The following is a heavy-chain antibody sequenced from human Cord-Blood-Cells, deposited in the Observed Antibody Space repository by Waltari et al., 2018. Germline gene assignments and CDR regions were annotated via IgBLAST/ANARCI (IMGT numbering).Heavy chain of an antibody. J-gene: IGHJ4*02. CDR1: GYTFTGYY. CDR3: ARDRGGYDIDY. Sequence: QVQLVQSGAEVKNPGASVKVSCKASGYTFTGYYMHWVRQAPGQGLEWMGWINPNSGSTNYAQKLQGRVTMTRDTSISTAYRELSRLRSDDTAVYYCARDRGGYDIDYWGQGTLVTVSS. CDR2: INPNSGST. V-gene: IGHV1-2*02. D-gene: IGHD5-12*01.